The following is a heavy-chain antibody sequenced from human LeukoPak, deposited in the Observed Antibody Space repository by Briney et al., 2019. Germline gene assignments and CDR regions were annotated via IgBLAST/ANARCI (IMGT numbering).Heavy chain of an antibody. CDR1: GGTFSSYA. CDR3: ASPLWFGESYGMDV. CDR2: IIPIFGTA. Sequence: AASVKVSCTASGGTFSSYANSWVRQAPGQGLEWMGGIIPIFGTANYAQKFQGRVTITADESTSTAYMELSSLRSEDTAVYYCASPLWFGESYGMDVWGQGTTVTVSS. D-gene: IGHD3-10*01. J-gene: IGHJ6*02. V-gene: IGHV1-69*13.